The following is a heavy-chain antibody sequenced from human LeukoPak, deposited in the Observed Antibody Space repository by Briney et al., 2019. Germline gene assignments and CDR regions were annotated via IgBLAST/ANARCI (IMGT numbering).Heavy chain of an antibody. CDR2: ITSAGNFI. CDR3: ARDLWDH. Sequence: GGSVRLFCAASGFTFSTFNMIWVRQAPGKGLVWVSSITSAGNFIYYAHSLRGRFTVSRDNAKNSLYLQMNRLRAEDTAMYYCARDLWDHWGQGTLVTVSS. V-gene: IGHV3-21*01. J-gene: IGHJ4*02. CDR1: GFTFSTFN.